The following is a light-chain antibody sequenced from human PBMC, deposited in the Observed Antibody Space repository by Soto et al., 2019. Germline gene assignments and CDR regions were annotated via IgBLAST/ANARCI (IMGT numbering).Light chain of an antibody. J-gene: IGKJ5*01. Sequence: IQITQSPSSFAACTGAGVNITCRASQGISSYLAWYQQKPGKAPKLLIYAASTLQRGVPSRFSGSGSGTDFTLTLSCLQSEDFATYYCQQYYSYPITFGQGTQLEI. V-gene: IGKV1-8*01. CDR2: AAS. CDR3: QQYYSYPIT. CDR1: QGISSY.